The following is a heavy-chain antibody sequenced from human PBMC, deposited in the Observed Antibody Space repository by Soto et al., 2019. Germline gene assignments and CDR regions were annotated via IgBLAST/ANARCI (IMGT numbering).Heavy chain of an antibody. Sequence: GGSLRLSCAASGFTFDDYAMHWVRQAPGKGLEWVSGISWNSGSIGYADSVKGRFTISRDNAKNSLYLQMNSLRAEDTALYYCAKVSGYDLGFDYWGQGTLVTVSS. CDR3: AKVSGYDLGFDY. D-gene: IGHD5-12*01. J-gene: IGHJ4*02. CDR2: ISWNSGSI. CDR1: GFTFDDYA. V-gene: IGHV3-9*01.